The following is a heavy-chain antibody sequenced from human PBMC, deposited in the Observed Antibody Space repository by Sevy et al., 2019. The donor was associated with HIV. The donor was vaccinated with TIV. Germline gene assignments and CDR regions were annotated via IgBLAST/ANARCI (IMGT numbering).Heavy chain of an antibody. V-gene: IGHV3-30*18. J-gene: IGHJ3*02. CDR2: ISYDGSNK. D-gene: IGHD3-9*01. Sequence: GGSLRLSCAASGFTFSSYGMHWVRQAPGKGLEWVAVISYDGSNKYYADSVKGRFTISRDNSKNTLYLQMNSLRAEDTAVYYCAKDTRRGDILTGYRTQDAFDIWGQGTMVTVSS. CDR1: GFTFSSYG. CDR3: AKDTRRGDILTGYRTQDAFDI.